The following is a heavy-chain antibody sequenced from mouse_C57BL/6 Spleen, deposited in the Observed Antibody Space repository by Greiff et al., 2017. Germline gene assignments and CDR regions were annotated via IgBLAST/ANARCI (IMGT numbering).Heavy chain of an antibody. Sequence: QVQLQQPGAELVKPGASVKMSCKASGYTFTSYWITWVKQRPGQGLEWIGDIYPGSGSTNYNEKFKSKATLTVDTSSSTAYMQLSSLTSEDSAVYDGARWDTTVVAHWYFDVWGTGTTVTVSS. CDR2: IYPGSGST. J-gene: IGHJ1*03. CDR3: ARWDTTVVAHWYFDV. CDR1: GYTFTSYW. D-gene: IGHD1-1*01. V-gene: IGHV1-55*01.